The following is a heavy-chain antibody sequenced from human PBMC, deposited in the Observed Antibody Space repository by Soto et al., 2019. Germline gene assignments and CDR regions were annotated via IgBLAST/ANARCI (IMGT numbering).Heavy chain of an antibody. D-gene: IGHD5-12*01. CDR2: ISSSGSTI. V-gene: IGHV3-11*01. Sequence: PGGSLRLSCAASGFTFSDYYMSWIRQAPGKGLEWVSYISSSGSTIYYADSVKGRFTISRDNAKNSLYLQMNSLRAEDTAVYYCARETVRWLAKYSYGIDVWGQGTTVTGSS. J-gene: IGHJ6*02. CDR1: GFTFSDYY. CDR3: ARETVRWLAKYSYGIDV.